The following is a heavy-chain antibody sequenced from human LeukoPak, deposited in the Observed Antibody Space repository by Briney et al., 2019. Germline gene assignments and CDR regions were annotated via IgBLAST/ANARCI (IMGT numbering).Heavy chain of an antibody. CDR2: ISSSGGST. V-gene: IGHV3-23*01. Sequence: PGGSLRLSCAASGFTFSSYAMSWVRQAPGKGLEWVSAISSSGGSTYYADSVKGRFTISRDNTKNTLYLQMNSLRAEDTAVYYCAKRSDSSPGYWGQGTLVTVSS. CDR1: GFTFSSYA. D-gene: IGHD6-13*01. J-gene: IGHJ4*02. CDR3: AKRSDSSPGY.